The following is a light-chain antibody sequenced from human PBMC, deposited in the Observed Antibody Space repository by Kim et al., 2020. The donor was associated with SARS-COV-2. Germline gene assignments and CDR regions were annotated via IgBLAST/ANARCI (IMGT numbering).Light chain of an antibody. CDR2: GAS. V-gene: IGKV1-27*01. Sequence: ESVGDRVTITCRARQAISNDLAWYQQKPGKVPNLLIYGASALQSAVPSRFSGSGSGTDFTLTISSLQPEDVAIYYCQKYNGAPWTFGQGTKVDIK. CDR3: QKYNGAPWT. J-gene: IGKJ1*01. CDR1: QAISND.